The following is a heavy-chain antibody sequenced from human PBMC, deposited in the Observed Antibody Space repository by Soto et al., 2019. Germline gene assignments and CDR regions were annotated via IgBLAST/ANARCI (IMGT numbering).Heavy chain of an antibody. V-gene: IGHV3-74*01. Sequence: PGGSLRLSCAVSGFNLSNYWMFWVCQIPGQALVWVSRINSDGSSTNYADSVKGRFTISRDNAKNTLYLQMNSLRAEDTAVYYCARVGYCSNGVCYRGNYYFYGMDVWGQGTTVTVSS. CDR1: GFNLSNYW. CDR3: ARVGYCSNGVCYRGNYYFYGMDV. D-gene: IGHD2-8*01. J-gene: IGHJ6*02. CDR2: INSDGSST.